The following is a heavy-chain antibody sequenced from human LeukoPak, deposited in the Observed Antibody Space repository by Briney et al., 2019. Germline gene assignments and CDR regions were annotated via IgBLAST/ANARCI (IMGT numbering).Heavy chain of an antibody. D-gene: IGHD3-22*01. Sequence: GGALQISCKGSGYRFTSYWIGWVRQLPGKGLEWMGIIYPGDSDTRYSPSFQGQVTISADKSISTAYLQWSSLKASDTAMYYCARRPYYYDSSGYYYFDYWGQGTLVTVSS. CDR2: IYPGDSDT. CDR3: ARRPYYYDSSGYYYFDY. V-gene: IGHV5-51*01. J-gene: IGHJ4*02. CDR1: GYRFTSYW.